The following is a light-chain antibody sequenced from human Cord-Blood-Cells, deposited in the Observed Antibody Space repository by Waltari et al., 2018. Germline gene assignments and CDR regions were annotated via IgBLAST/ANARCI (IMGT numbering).Light chain of an antibody. J-gene: IGLJ3*02. CDR1: ALPTQY. CDR2: KDS. Sequence: SYELTQPPSVSVSPGQTARLTCSGDALPTQYAYWYQQKPGQAPVLVLYKDSERPSGIPKRFSGSSSGTTVTLTISGVQAEDEADYYCQSADSSGTCVFGGGTKLTVL. V-gene: IGLV3-25*03. CDR3: QSADSSGTCV.